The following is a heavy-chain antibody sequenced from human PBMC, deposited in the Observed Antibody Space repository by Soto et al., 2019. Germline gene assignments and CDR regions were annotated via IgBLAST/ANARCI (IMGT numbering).Heavy chain of an antibody. CDR3: ARDPAGSTRPYYYGMDV. CDR2: ISSRNSFI. Sequence: PGGSLRLSCAASGFTFNTYSMNWVRQAPGKGLEWVSFISSRNSFIYYADSVRGRFTISRDNAKNSVFLQMNSLRVEDTAVYYCARDPAGSTRPYYYGMDVSGQGTTVTVYS. CDR1: GFTFNTYS. V-gene: IGHV3-21*01. J-gene: IGHJ6*02. D-gene: IGHD2-2*01.